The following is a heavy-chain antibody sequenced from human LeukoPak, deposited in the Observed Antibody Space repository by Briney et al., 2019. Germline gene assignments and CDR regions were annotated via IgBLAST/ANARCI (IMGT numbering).Heavy chain of an antibody. V-gene: IGHV1-2*02. D-gene: IGHD3-22*01. CDR3: ARDPSVTTYYYDSSGYYNWFDP. CDR2: INPNSGGT. Sequence: ASVKVSCKASGGTFSSYAISWVRQAPGQGLEWMGWINPNSGGTNYAQKFQGRVTMTRDTSISTAYMELSRLRSDDTAVYYCARDPSVTTYYYDSSGYYNWFDPWGQGTLVTVSS. J-gene: IGHJ5*02. CDR1: GGTFSSYA.